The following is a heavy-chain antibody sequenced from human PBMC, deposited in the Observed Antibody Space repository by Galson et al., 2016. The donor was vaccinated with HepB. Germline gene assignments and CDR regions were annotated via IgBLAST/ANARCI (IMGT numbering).Heavy chain of an antibody. CDR1: GFSFSSYN. Sequence: SLRLSCAASGFSFSSYNMNWVRQAPGKGLEWVSFLSSTSSTIYYADSVKGRFTISRDNAKNSLYLQMNSLRDEDTAVYYCSRELMGSKEYYYYGRDVGGQGTTVTVSS. V-gene: IGHV3-48*02. CDR2: LSSTSSTI. D-gene: IGHD1-26*01. CDR3: SRELMGSKEYYYYGRDV. J-gene: IGHJ6*02.